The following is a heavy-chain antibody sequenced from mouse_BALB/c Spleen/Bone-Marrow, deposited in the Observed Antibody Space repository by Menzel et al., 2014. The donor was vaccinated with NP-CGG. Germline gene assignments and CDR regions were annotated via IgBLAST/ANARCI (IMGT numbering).Heavy chain of an antibody. Sequence: EVMLVESGGGLVQPGGSRKLSCAASGFTFSSFGMHWVRQAPEKGLEWVAYISSGSSTIYYADTVKGRFTISRDNPKNTLFLQMTSLRSEDTAMYYCARYGNYFYAMDYWGQGTPVTVSS. D-gene: IGHD2-1*01. CDR1: GFTFSSFG. J-gene: IGHJ4*01. CDR3: ARYGNYFYAMDY. V-gene: IGHV5-17*02. CDR2: ISSGSSTI.